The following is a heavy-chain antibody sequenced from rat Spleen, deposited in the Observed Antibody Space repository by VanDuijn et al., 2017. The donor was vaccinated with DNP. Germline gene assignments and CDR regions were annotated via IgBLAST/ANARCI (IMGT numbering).Heavy chain of an antibody. Sequence: EVQLVESGGGLVQPGRSLKLSCAASGFTFSDYYMAWVRQAPKKGLEWVASISYEGSSTYYGDSVKGRFTISRDNAKSTLYLQMNSLRSEDTATYYCARHGTTEGPNWFAYWGQGTLVTVSS. CDR3: ARHGTTEGPNWFAY. V-gene: IGHV5-22*01. J-gene: IGHJ3*01. CDR1: GFTFSDYY. D-gene: IGHD1-11*01. CDR2: ISYEGSST.